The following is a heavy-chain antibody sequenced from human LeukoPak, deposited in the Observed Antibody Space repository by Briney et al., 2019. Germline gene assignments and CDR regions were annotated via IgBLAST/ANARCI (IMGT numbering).Heavy chain of an antibody. V-gene: IGHV3-66*01. J-gene: IGHJ4*02. D-gene: IGHD6-19*01. CDR1: GFTVSSNY. CDR3: ARVRGGSGWYDY. Sequence: PGGSLRPFCAAAGFTVSSNYMSWVRQAPGRGLEWVSVIYRGGSTYYADSVKGRFTISRDNSKNTLYLQMNSLRAEDTAVYYCARVRGGSGWYDYWGQGTLVTVSS. CDR2: IYRGGST.